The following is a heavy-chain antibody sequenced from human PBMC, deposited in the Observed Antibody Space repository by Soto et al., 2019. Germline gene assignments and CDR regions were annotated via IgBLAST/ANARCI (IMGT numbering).Heavy chain of an antibody. CDR2: IYYSGST. V-gene: IGHV4-59*01. CDR3: ARSTISGWYGFDY. CDR1: GGSISSYY. D-gene: IGHD6-19*01. Sequence: QVQLQESGPGLVKPSETLSLTCTVSGGSISSYYWSWIRQPPGKGLEWIGYIYYSGSTNYNPSLKSRVTISVDTSKNQFSLKLSSVTAADTAVYYCARSTISGWYGFDYWGQGTLVTVSS. J-gene: IGHJ4*02.